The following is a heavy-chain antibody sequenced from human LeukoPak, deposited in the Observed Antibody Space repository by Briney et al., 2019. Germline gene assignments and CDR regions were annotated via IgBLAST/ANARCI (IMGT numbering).Heavy chain of an antibody. D-gene: IGHD4-17*01. CDR2: INAGNGNT. CDR1: GYTFTSYA. CDR3: ARRGDSGDYGDYADAFDI. Sequence: ASVKVSCKASGYTFTSYAMHWVRQAPGQRLEWTGWINAGNGNTKYSQKFQGRVTITRDTSASTAYMELSSLRSEDTAVYYCARRGDSGDYGDYADAFDIWGQGTMVTVSS. V-gene: IGHV1-3*01. J-gene: IGHJ3*02.